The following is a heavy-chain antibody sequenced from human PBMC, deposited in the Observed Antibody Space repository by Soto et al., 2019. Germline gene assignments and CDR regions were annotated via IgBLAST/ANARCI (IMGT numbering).Heavy chain of an antibody. CDR3: AREPRSEYSSSKEANWFDP. V-gene: IGHV3-33*01. CDR1: GFTFHNYA. CDR2: IWYDGSNK. D-gene: IGHD6-6*01. Sequence: PGGSLRLSCAASGFTFHNYAMHWVRQAPGKGLEWVTVIWYDGSNKYYADSVKGRFTISRDNSKNTLYLQMNNLRAEDTAVYYCAREPRSEYSSSKEANWFDPWGQGTLVTVSS. J-gene: IGHJ5*02.